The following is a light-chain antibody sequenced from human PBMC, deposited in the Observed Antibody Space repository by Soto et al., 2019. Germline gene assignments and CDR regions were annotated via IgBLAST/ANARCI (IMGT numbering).Light chain of an antibody. CDR2: EVS. V-gene: IGLV2-14*01. CDR3: SSYTSSHVV. Sequence: QSALTQPASVSGSPGQSITISCTGTSSDVGGYNYVSWYQQHPGKAPKLMIYEVSNRPSGVSNRFSGSKSGNTASLTISGLQAEEEADYYCSSYTSSHVVFGGGTKLTVL. CDR1: SSDVGGYNY. J-gene: IGLJ2*01.